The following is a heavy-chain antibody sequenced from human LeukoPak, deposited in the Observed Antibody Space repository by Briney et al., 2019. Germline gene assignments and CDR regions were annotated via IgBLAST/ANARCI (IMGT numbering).Heavy chain of an antibody. J-gene: IGHJ4*02. V-gene: IGHV3-23*01. CDR2: ISGSGGST. CDR1: GFVFSTYE. D-gene: IGHD6-19*01. Sequence: GGSLRLSCAASGFVFSTYEMDWVRQAPGKGLEWVSAISGSGGSTYYADSVKGRFTISRDNSKNMLYLQMNSLRAEDTAVYYCAKSVGSGWYVVYFDYWGQGTLVTVSS. CDR3: AKSVGSGWYVVYFDY.